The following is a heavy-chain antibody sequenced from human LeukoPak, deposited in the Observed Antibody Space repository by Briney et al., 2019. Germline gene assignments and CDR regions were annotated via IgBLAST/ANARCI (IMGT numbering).Heavy chain of an antibody. CDR1: GGSFSGYY. D-gene: IGHD2-15*01. CDR3: ARGLVVVVAAIDAFDI. J-gene: IGHJ3*02. V-gene: IGHV4-34*01. CDR2: INHSGST. Sequence: SETLSLTCAVYGGSFSGYYWSRIRQPPGKGLEWIGEINHSGSTNYNPSLKSRVTISVDTSKNQFSLKLSSVTAADTAVYYCARGLVVVVAAIDAFDIWGQGTMVTVSS.